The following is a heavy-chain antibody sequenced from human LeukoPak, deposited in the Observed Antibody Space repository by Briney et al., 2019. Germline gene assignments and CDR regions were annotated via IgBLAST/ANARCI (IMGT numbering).Heavy chain of an antibody. J-gene: IGHJ4*02. CDR2: IKQDGSAK. D-gene: IGHD3-22*01. V-gene: IGHV3-7*01. CDR1: GFTFSSYW. CDR3: ARCPYDSTGYYSVPSHLDY. Sequence: GGSLRLSCAASGFTFSSYWMTWVRQAPGKGLEWVANIKQDGSAKYYVDSLRGRFSISRDNVKNSLFLQMNSLSDDDTAVYYCARCPYDSTGYYSVPSHLDYWGQGTLVTVPS.